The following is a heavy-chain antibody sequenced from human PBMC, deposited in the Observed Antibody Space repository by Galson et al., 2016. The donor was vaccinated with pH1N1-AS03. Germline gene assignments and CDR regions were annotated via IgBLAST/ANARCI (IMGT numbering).Heavy chain of an antibody. D-gene: IGHD3-10*01. Sequence: SLRLSCAASGFTFSTYWMTWVRQAPGKGLEWVANIKQDGSAIHFVDSVKGRFTISRDNAENSLYLQMTGLRVEETAVYYCARDRSYYDSGAYFDINDIWGQGTMVTVSS. J-gene: IGHJ3*02. CDR3: ARDRSYYDSGAYFDINDI. CDR1: GFTFSTYW. V-gene: IGHV3-7*01. CDR2: IKQDGSAI.